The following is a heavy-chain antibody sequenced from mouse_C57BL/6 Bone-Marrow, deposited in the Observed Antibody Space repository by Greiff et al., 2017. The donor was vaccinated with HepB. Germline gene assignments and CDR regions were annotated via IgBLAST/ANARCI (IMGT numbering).Heavy chain of an antibody. CDR2: IYPRSGNT. V-gene: IGHV1-81*01. CDR1: GYTFTSYG. CDR3: ARGGGSSGYLAY. Sequence: QVQLQQSGAELARPGASVKLSCKASGYTFTSYGISWVKQRTGQGLEWIGEIYPRSGNTYYNEKFKGKATLTADKSSSTAYMELRSLTSEDSAVYFCARGGGSSGYLAYWGQGTLVTVSA. J-gene: IGHJ3*01. D-gene: IGHD3-2*02.